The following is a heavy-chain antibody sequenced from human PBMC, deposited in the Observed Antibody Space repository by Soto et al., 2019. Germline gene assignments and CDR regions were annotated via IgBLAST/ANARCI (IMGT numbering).Heavy chain of an antibody. Sequence: GASVKVSCKASGYTFTSYAMNWVRQAPGHGLEWMGWINTNTGNPTYAQGLTGRFVFSLDTSVSTAYLQICSLKAEDTAVYYCARVRTLNRSTNIAYIKLRSLRSEDTTGDYGATGKTPYYILTGPWFDPWGQGTLVTVSS. V-gene: IGHV7-4-1*01. D-gene: IGHD3-9*01. CDR1: GYTFTSYA. CDR3: ARVRTLNRSTNIAYIKLRSLRSEDTTGDYGATGKTPYYILTGPWFDP. J-gene: IGHJ5*02. CDR2: INTNTGNP.